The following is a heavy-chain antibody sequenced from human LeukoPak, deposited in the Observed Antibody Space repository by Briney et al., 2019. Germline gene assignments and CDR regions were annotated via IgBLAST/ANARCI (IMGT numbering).Heavy chain of an antibody. D-gene: IGHD2-21*02. CDR3: AREYGDDNWFDP. CDR1: GGSISSGDYY. J-gene: IGHJ5*02. Sequence: PSETLSLTCTVSGGSISSGDYYWSWIRQPPGKGLEWIGYIYYSGSTYYNPSLKSRVTISVDTSKNQFSLKLSPVTAADTAVYYCAREYGDDNWFDPWGQGTLVTVSS. CDR2: IYYSGST. V-gene: IGHV4-30-4*01.